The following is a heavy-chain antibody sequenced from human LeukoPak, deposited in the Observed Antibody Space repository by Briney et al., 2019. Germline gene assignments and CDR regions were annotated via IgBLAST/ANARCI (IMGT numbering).Heavy chain of an antibody. J-gene: IGHJ4*02. V-gene: IGHV4-31*03. D-gene: IGHD6-13*01. CDR1: GGSISSGGYY. CDR2: IYYSGST. CDR3: ARDDVASANFDY. Sequence: SETLSLTCTVSGGSISSGGYYWSWLRQHPGMGLEWIGYIYYSGSTYYNPSLKSRVTISVDTSKNQFSLKLSSVTAADTAVYYCARDDVASANFDYWGQGTLVTVSS.